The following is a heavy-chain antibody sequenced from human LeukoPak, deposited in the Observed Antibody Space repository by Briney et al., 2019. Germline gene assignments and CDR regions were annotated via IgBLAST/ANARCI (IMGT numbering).Heavy chain of an antibody. J-gene: IGHJ4*02. D-gene: IGHD3-22*01. Sequence: PGGSLRLSCAASGFTFSDYYMSWIRQAPGKGLEWVSYIGSSGSTIYYADSVKGRFTISRDNAKNSLYLQMNSLRAEDTAVYYCARAAINYYDSSGPIDYWGQGTLVTVSS. CDR1: GFTFSDYY. V-gene: IGHV3-11*01. CDR3: ARAAINYYDSSGPIDY. CDR2: IGSSGSTI.